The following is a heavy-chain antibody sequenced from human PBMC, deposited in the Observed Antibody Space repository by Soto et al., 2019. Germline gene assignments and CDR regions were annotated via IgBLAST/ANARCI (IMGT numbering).Heavy chain of an antibody. CDR1: GFTFSGSA. J-gene: IGHJ4*02. CDR2: IRSKANSYAT. V-gene: IGHV3-73*01. CDR3: TSQGYSYGFVY. D-gene: IGHD5-18*01. Sequence: GGSLRLSCAASGFTFSGSAMHWVRQASGKGLEWVGRIRSKANSYATAYVASVKGRFTISRDDSKNTAYLQMNSLKTEDTAVYYCTSQGYSYGFVYWGQGTLVTVSS.